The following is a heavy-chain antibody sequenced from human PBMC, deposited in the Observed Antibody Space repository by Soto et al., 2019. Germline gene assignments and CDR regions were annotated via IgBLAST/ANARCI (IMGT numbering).Heavy chain of an antibody. CDR1: GFTVSSNF. J-gene: IGHJ4*02. CDR3: ARVTAPDGGY. D-gene: IGHD3-16*01. V-gene: IGHV3-66*01. CDR2: IHSGGNT. Sequence: GGSLRLSCAASGFTVSSNFMTWVRQAPGKGLEWVSVIHSGGNTYYADSLKGRFTISRDNSKNMLYLQINSLRAEDTAVYYCARVTAPDGGYWGQGTLVTVSS.